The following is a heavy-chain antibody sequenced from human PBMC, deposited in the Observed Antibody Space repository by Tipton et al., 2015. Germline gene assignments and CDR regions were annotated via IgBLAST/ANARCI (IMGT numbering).Heavy chain of an antibody. J-gene: IGHJ4*02. Sequence: TLSLTCTVSGGSVSSGTYYWSWIRQPPGKGLEWIGYIYYSGSTNYNPSLRSRVAMSMDTSKNQFSLKLSSVIAADTAVYYCACQDYDSLTRDYQTVDYWGQGTLVTVSS. CDR2: IYYSGST. CDR3: ACQDYDSLTRDYQTVDY. D-gene: IGHD3-9*01. CDR1: GGSVSSGTYY. V-gene: IGHV4-61*01.